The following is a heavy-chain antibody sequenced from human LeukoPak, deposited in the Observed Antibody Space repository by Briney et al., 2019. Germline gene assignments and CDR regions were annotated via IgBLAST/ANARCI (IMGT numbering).Heavy chain of an antibody. D-gene: IGHD6-19*01. V-gene: IGHV3-49*03. CDR1: GFTFGDYL. Sequence: GGSLRLSCTASGFTFGDYLMSWFRQAPGKGLEWIGFISGGTTEYAASVKGRFTISRDDSTSIAYLQMNCLTTEDTAVYYCSRGSGWLSVYWGQGTLVTVSS. J-gene: IGHJ4*02. CDR2: ISGGTT. CDR3: SRGSGWLSVY.